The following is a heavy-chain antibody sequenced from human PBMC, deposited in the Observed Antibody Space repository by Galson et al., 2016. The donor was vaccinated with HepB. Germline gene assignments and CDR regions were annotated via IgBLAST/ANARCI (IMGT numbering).Heavy chain of an antibody. Sequence: LSLTCTVSGGSISRSSYYWAWIRQPPGKGLEWIGSIYYSGSTYYNPSLKSRLTISVDTSKNQFSLRLSSVTAADTAVYYCARASRTGDRYYFDYWGQGTLVTVSS. CDR2: IYYSGST. D-gene: IGHD1-1*01. V-gene: IGHV4-39*07. CDR1: GGSISRSSYY. J-gene: IGHJ4*02. CDR3: ARASRTGDRYYFDY.